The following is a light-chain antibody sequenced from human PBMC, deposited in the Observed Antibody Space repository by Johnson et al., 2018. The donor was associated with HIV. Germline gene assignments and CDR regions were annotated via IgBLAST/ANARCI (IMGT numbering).Light chain of an antibody. Sequence: QSILTQPPSLSAAPGQRVSISCSGNSSNIENYFVSWYQQLPGAAPRLLIYEDNKRPSGIPDRFSGSKSGTSATLGITGLQTGDEADYYCGTWDSSLSAGRGVFGTGTKVTVL. CDR1: SSNIENYF. CDR3: GTWDSSLSAGRGV. CDR2: EDN. J-gene: IGLJ1*01. V-gene: IGLV1-51*02.